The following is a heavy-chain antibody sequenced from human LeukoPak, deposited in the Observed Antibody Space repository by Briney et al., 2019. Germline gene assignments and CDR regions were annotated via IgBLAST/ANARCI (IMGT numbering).Heavy chain of an antibody. J-gene: IGHJ4*02. D-gene: IGHD3-22*01. Sequence: PGGSLRLSCAASGFTFSSYVMTWVRQAPGKGLEWVSVISGSGGTTYYADSVKGRFTISRDNSKNTLYLQMNSLRAEDTAVYYCAKDSRMFYGSSGYLVYWGQGTLVTVSS. CDR1: GFTFSSYV. CDR3: AKDSRMFYGSSGYLVY. V-gene: IGHV3-23*01. CDR2: ISGSGGTT.